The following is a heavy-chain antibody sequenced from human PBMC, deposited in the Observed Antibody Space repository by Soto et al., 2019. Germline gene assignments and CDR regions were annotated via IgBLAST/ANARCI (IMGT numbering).Heavy chain of an antibody. V-gene: IGHV4-4*02. Sequence: QVQLQESGPGLVKPSGTLSLTCTVSGASISSTSSGDWWTWVRQPPGKGLEWIGEIHHSGSTNYNSYLKSRVTMSVDKSKNQFSLRLSSVTAADTAVYYCAKMVGATLVDYWGQGTLVTVSS. CDR1: GASISSTSSGDW. D-gene: IGHD1-26*01. CDR3: AKMVGATLVDY. CDR2: IHHSGST. J-gene: IGHJ4*02.